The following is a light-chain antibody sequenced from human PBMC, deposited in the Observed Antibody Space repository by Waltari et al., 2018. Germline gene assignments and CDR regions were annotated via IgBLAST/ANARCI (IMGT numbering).Light chain of an antibody. Sequence: LTQSPGTLSVSPGERATLSCRASQNIGTYLVWYQQKPGQAPRLLMYAASRRATGIPDRFSGSGSGTDFSLTITRLEPEDFAVYYCQNHERLPATFGQGTKVEI. J-gene: IGKJ1*01. V-gene: IGKV3-20*01. CDR2: AAS. CDR1: QNIGTY. CDR3: QNHERLPAT.